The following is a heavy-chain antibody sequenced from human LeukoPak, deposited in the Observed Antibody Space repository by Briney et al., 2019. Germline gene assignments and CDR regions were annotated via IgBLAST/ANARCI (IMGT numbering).Heavy chain of an antibody. CDR3: ARDVELLPAQPPNYGYWCGFWGVDA. Sequence: PSETLSLTCTVSGASITGGSYCWGWVRQPPGKGLEWGGAISYGGNTYYHQSLERRVSMLVDISKNEFSLKPTSMTAADTAVYYCARDVELLPAQPPNYGYWCGFWGVDAWGPGTLVTVSS. D-gene: IGHD3-3*01. J-gene: IGHJ5*02. V-gene: IGHV4-39*07. CDR2: ISYGGNT. CDR1: GASITGGSYC.